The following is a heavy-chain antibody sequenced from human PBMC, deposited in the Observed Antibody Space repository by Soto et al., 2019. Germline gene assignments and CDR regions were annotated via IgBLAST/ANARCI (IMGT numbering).Heavy chain of an antibody. V-gene: IGHV1-2*02. D-gene: IGHD3-3*01. CDR2: INPNSGGT. CDR1: GYTFTGYY. CDR3: ARMVVVKDFWSGYYSSDRPNWFDP. Sequence: GASVKVSCKASGYTFTGYYMHWVRQAPGQGLEWMGWINPNSGGTNYAQKFQGRVTMTRDTSISTAYMELSRLRSDDTAVYYCARMVVVKDFWSGYYSSDRPNWFDPWGQGTLVTVSS. J-gene: IGHJ5*02.